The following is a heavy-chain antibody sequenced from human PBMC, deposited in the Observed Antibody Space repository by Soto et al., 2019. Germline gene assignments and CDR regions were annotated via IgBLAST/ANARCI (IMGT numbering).Heavy chain of an antibody. CDR2: ISGYNDNT. D-gene: IGHD3-22*01. CDR1: GYTFTSYD. V-gene: IGHV1-18*01. Sequence: ASVKVSCKASGYTFTSYDITWVRQAPGQGLEWMGWISGYNDNTNYAQKFQGRVTMTTDTSTNTAYMELRSLRSDDTAVYYCARVAPYYYDSSGYFHYWFDPWGQGTLVTVSS. CDR3: ARVAPYYYDSSGYFHYWFDP. J-gene: IGHJ5*02.